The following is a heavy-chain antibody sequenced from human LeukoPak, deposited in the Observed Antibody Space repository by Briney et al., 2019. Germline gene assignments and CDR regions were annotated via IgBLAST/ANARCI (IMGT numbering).Heavy chain of an antibody. CDR3: ARGRELGLYYFDY. D-gene: IGHD5-24*01. CDR1: GFTFSSYW. V-gene: IGHV3-74*01. Sequence: GGSLRLSCAASGFTFSSYWMYWVRQAPGKGLVWVSRINTDGSGTSYADSVKGRFTISRDNAKNTLYLHVNSLRAEDTALYYCARGRELGLYYFDYWGQGTLVTVSS. CDR2: INTDGSGT. J-gene: IGHJ4*02.